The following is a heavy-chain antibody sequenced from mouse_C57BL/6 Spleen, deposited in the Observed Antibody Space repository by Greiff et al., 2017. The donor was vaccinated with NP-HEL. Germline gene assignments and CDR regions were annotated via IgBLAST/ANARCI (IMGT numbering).Heavy chain of an antibody. CDR3: AREDLVAMDY. V-gene: IGHV1-19*01. CDR2: INPYNGGT. CDR1: GYTFTDYY. Sequence: EVQLQQSGPVLVKPGASVKMSCKASGYTFTDYYMNWVKQSHGKSLEWIGVINPYNGGTSYNQKFKGKATLTVDKSSSTAYMELNSLTSEDSAVYYCAREDLVAMDYWGQGTSVTVSS. J-gene: IGHJ4*01.